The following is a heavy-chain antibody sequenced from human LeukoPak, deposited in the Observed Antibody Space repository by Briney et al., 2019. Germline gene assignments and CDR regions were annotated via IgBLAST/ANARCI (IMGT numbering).Heavy chain of an antibody. CDR3: AREWSYCSSTSCYPDY. D-gene: IGHD2-2*01. V-gene: IGHV3-30-3*01. J-gene: IGHJ4*02. CDR2: ISYDGSNK. CDR1: GFTFSSYA. Sequence: PGGSLRLSCAASGFTFSSYAMHWVRQAPGKGLEWVAVISYDGSNKYYADSVKGRFTISRDNSKNTLYLQMNSLRAEDTAVYYCAREWSYCSSTSCYPDYWGQGTLVTVSS.